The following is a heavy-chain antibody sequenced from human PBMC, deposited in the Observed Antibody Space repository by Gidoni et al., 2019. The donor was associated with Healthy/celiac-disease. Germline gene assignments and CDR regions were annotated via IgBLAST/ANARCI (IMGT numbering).Heavy chain of an antibody. CDR2: IYSGGST. D-gene: IGHD3-10*01. Sequence: EVQLVESGGGSVQTGGSLRLSCAASGFTVSSNYMSWVRQAPGKGLSWVSVIYSGGSTYYADSVKGRFTIARHNSKNTLYLQMNSLRAEDTAVYYCARDSMVLERGMDVWGQGTTVTVS. V-gene: IGHV3-53*04. J-gene: IGHJ6*02. CDR3: ARDSMVLERGMDV. CDR1: GFTVSSNY.